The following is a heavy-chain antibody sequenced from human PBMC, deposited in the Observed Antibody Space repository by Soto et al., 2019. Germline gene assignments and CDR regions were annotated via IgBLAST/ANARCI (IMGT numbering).Heavy chain of an antibody. J-gene: IGHJ4*02. D-gene: IGHD2-21*02. V-gene: IGHV5-51*01. CDR2: IYPGDSDA. CDR1: GYSFSSHW. CDR3: ARRSGYKYCGADCYPDY. Sequence: PGESLKISCKGSGYSFSSHWIGWMRQMPGKGLEWMGIIYPGDSDARYSPSFQGRVTISADKSISTAFLQWSGLKASDSAIYFCARRSGYKYCGADCYPDYWGQGTLVTVSS.